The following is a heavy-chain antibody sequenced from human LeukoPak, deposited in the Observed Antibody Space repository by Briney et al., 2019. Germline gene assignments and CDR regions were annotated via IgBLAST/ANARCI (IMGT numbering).Heavy chain of an antibody. CDR3: ATDAWGGLDF. J-gene: IGHJ4*02. Sequence: QAGGSLRLSCAASGFTFSTYSMNWVRQAPGKGLEWVANISQDGSEKYYVDSMKGRFTISRDNARNSLYLQMDSLRAEDTAVYYCATDAWGGLDFWGQGTLVTVSS. D-gene: IGHD3-16*01. CDR2: ISQDGSEK. CDR1: GFTFSTYS. V-gene: IGHV3-7*01.